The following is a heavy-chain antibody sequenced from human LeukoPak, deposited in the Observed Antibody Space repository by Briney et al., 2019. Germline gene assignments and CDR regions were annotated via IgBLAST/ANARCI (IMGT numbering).Heavy chain of an antibody. D-gene: IGHD2-15*01. Sequence: SETLSLTCTVSSGSISSYYWSWIRQPPGKGLEWIGYIHYSGSTNYNPSLKSRVSISVETSKNQFSLKLSSVTAADTAVYYCARAVCGGSCYFPYYYMDVWGKGTAVTVSS. V-gene: IGHV4-59*01. CDR3: ARAVCGGSCYFPYYYMDV. CDR1: SGSISSYY. CDR2: IHYSGST. J-gene: IGHJ6*03.